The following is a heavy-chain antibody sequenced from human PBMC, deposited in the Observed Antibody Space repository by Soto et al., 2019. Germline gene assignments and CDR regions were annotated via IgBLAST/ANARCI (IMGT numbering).Heavy chain of an antibody. CDR2: ISYSGST. Sequence: TLSLTCTVSSGSIISGDSYLSWVRQPPGKGLEWIGYISYSGSTYYNPSLKSRVTISVDTSKNQFSLKLSSVTAADTAVYYCARLTTPGSYYFDYWGQGTLVTVSS. CDR3: ARLTTPGSYYFDY. J-gene: IGHJ4*02. V-gene: IGHV4-30-4*01. CDR1: SGSIISGDSY. D-gene: IGHD2-15*01.